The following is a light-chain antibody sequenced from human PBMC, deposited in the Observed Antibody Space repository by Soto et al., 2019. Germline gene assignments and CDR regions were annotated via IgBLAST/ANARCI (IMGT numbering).Light chain of an antibody. CDR2: GAS. V-gene: IGKV3-15*01. CDR1: QSVSSN. Sequence: EIVMTQSPATLSVSPGARATLSCTASQSVSSNLAWYQQKPGQAPRLLIYGASTRATGIPARFSGSVSGTEGTLTISSLQSEDCEVYDGQQYNNWPPTFGGGTKVDTK. J-gene: IGKJ4*01. CDR3: QQYNNWPPT.